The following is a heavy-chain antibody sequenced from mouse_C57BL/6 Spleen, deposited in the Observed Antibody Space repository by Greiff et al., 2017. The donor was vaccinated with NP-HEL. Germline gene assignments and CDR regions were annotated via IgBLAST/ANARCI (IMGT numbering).Heavy chain of an antibody. CDR3: ARRRNYYGSLDY. J-gene: IGHJ2*01. D-gene: IGHD1-1*01. CDR2: ILPGRGST. Sequence: QVQLQQSGAELLKPGASVKLSCKATGYTFTGYWIEWVKQRPGHGLEWIGEILPGRGSTNYNEKFKGKATLTADTSSNTAYMQLSSLTTEDSAVYYCARRRNYYGSLDYWGQGTTLTVSS. CDR1: GYTFTGYW. V-gene: IGHV1-9*01.